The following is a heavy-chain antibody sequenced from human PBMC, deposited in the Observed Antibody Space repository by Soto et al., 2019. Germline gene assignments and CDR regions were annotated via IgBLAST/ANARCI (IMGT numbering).Heavy chain of an antibody. CDR1: GYTFSSYW. CDR3: TSMVRGVIRTTYGMDV. D-gene: IGHD3-10*01. Sequence: EVQLVESGGDVVQPGGSLMLSCAASGYTFSSYWMHWVRQAPGKGLVWVSRINSDGSSTSYADSVKGRFTISRDNDKNQLYLQMNSLRAEDTAVYYCTSMVRGVIRTTYGMDVWGQGTPVTVSS. J-gene: IGHJ6*02. V-gene: IGHV3-74*02. CDR2: INSDGSST.